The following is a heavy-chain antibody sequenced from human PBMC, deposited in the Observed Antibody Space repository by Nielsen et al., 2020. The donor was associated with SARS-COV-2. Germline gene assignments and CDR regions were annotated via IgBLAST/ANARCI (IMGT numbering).Heavy chain of an antibody. V-gene: IGHV3-23*01. D-gene: IGHD3-9*01. J-gene: IGHJ4*02. CDR2: ISGSGGST. CDR3: AKDKGTLVFYDILTGYYNV. CDR1: GFTFSSYA. Sequence: GESLKISCAASGFTFSSYAMSWVRQAPGKGLEWVSAISGSGGSTYYADSVKGRFTISRDNSKNTLYLQMNSLRAEDTAVYYCAKDKGTLVFYDILTGYYNVWGQGTLVTVSS.